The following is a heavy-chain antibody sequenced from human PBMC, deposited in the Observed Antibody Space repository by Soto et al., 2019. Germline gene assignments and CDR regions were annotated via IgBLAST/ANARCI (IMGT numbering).Heavy chain of an antibody. D-gene: IGHD6-19*01. CDR3: LREGVAVTGTYYYYYYMDV. Sequence: GGSLRLSCAASGFTFSSYSMNWVRQAPGKGLEWVSYISSSSSTIYYADSVKGRFTISRDNAKNSLYLQMNSLRAEDTAVYFCLREGVAVTGTYYYYYYMDVWGKGTTVTVSS. V-gene: IGHV3-48*01. CDR2: ISSSSSTI. CDR1: GFTFSSYS. J-gene: IGHJ6*03.